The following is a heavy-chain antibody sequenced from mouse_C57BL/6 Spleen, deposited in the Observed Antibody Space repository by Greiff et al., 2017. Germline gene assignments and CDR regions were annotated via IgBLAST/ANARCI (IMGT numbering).Heavy chain of an antibody. Sequence: EVHLVESGGGLVQPKGSLKLSCAASGFTFNTYAMHWVRQAPGKGLEWVARIRSKSSNYATYYADSVKDRFTISRDDSQSMLYLQMNNLKTEDTAMYYCVRAPYYYGSSSYAMDYWGQGTSVTVSS. J-gene: IGHJ4*01. CDR2: IRSKSSNYAT. CDR3: VRAPYYYGSSSYAMDY. D-gene: IGHD1-1*01. CDR1: GFTFNTYA. V-gene: IGHV10-3*01.